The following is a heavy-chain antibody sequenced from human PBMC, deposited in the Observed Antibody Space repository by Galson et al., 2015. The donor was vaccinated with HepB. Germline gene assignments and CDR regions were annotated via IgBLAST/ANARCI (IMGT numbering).Heavy chain of an antibody. V-gene: IGHV3-23*01. D-gene: IGHD2-8*02. CDR1: GFTFSTNA. Sequence: SLRLSCAASGFTFSTNALSWVRRPPGRGLEWVSRVTSGGDYTYYANSVKGRFSISRDDYKNTLYLQMNDLRPDDTAVYYCVKGGRDCTGEGCYRRTNWFEPWGQGTPVSVSS. CDR2: VTSGGDYT. J-gene: IGHJ5*02. CDR3: VKGGRDCTGEGCYRRTNWFEP.